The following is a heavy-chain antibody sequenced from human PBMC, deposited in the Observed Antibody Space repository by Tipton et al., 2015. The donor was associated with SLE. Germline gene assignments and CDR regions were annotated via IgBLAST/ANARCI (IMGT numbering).Heavy chain of an antibody. V-gene: IGHV4-31*03. Sequence: TLSLTCTVSGDSINSDGYFWTWIRQPPGKGLEWIGYIYYSGSTYYNPSLQSRLTMSVDTSRNQFSLKLTSVTAADTSVYLCARFDYSKCGDHWGQGPL. CDR1: GDSINSDGYF. J-gene: IGHJ5*02. CDR3: ARFDYSKCGDH. D-gene: IGHD4-11*01. CDR2: IYYSGST.